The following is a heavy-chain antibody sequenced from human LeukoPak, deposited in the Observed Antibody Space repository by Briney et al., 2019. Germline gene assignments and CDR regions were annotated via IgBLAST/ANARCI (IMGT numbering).Heavy chain of an antibody. CDR2: ISAYNGHT. Sequence: ASVKVSCKASGYTFTNYGFSWVRQAPGQGLEWMGWISAYNGHTDYAQKLQFRVTMTTDTSTSTAYMELRSLRSDDTAVYYCARDKAVTTEVTQHFQHWGQGTLVTVSS. V-gene: IGHV1-18*01. J-gene: IGHJ1*01. D-gene: IGHD4-23*01. CDR3: ARDKAVTTEVTQHFQH. CDR1: GYTFTNYG.